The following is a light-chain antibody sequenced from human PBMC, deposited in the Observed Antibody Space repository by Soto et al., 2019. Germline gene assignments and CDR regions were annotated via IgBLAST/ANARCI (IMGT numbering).Light chain of an antibody. J-gene: IGKJ3*01. CDR2: AAS. V-gene: IGKV1-12*01. CDR3: QQANSFPPP. CDR1: QGISSW. Sequence: DSHMTQSPYSVSASVGDRVTITCRASQGISSWLAWYQQKPGEAANILIYAASSLQSGVPPRFTGRGSGTDFTLTISSLQPEDFATDSCQQANSFPPPFGPGTKVVIK.